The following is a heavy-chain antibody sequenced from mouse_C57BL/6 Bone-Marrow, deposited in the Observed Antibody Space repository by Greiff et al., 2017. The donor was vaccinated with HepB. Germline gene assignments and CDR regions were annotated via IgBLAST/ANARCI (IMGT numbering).Heavy chain of an antibody. J-gene: IGHJ2*01. Sequence: VQLQQSGAELVRPGASVKLSCTASGFNIKDDYMHWVKQRPEQGLEWIGWIDPENGDTEYASKFQGKATITADTSSNTAYLQLSSLTSEDTAVYYCTTVTVPFDYWGQGTTLTVSS. D-gene: IGHD2-2*01. CDR3: TTVTVPFDY. CDR2: IDPENGDT. V-gene: IGHV14-4*01. CDR1: GFNIKDDY.